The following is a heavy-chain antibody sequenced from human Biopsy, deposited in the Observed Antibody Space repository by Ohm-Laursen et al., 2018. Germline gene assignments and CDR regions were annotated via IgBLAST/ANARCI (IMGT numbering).Heavy chain of an antibody. V-gene: IGHV4-34*08. D-gene: IGHD2-15*01. Sequence: GTLSLTCAVFGKTFSDYQWSWIRQPSGKGLEWIGQINQAGTTNYNPSLKSRVSISADASMYEFSLRLTSVTAADTAVYLCGNEVHGRDYWGLGAQVTVSS. J-gene: IGHJ4*02. CDR2: INQAGTT. CDR3: GNEVHGRDY. CDR1: GKTFSDYQ.